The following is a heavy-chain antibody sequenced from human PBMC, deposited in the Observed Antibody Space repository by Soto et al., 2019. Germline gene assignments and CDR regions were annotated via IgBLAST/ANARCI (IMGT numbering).Heavy chain of an antibody. CDR3: ARTTIAGIRGYFDY. D-gene: IGHD2-21*01. CDR1: GYSFSTSW. CDR2: IYPGDSDT. Sequence: GESLKISCQGSGYSFSTSWIGWVRQMPGKGLEWMGIIYPGDSDTRYSPSFQGQVTISADKSFSTAFLQWSSLKASDTATYYCARTTIAGIRGYFDYWGQGTLVTVSS. V-gene: IGHV5-51*01. J-gene: IGHJ4*02.